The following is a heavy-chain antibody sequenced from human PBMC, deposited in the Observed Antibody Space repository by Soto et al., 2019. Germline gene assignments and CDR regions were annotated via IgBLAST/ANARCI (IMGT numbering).Heavy chain of an antibody. J-gene: IGHJ5*02. Sequence: EEQLVESGGGLAQPGGSLRLSCVASGFTFTTSWMSWVRQAPGKGLEWVANIRQDGGAQYYVDSVKGRFTISRDNAKNSVYLQMDSLRVEDTAVYYCVRGGHGSGSYLGSSWGQGILVTVSS. D-gene: IGHD3-10*01. CDR3: VRGGHGSGSYLGSS. CDR1: GFTFTTSW. V-gene: IGHV3-7*03. CDR2: IRQDGGAQ.